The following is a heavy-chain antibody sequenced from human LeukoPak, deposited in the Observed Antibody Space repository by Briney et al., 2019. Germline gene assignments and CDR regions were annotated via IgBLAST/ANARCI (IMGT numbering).Heavy chain of an antibody. V-gene: IGHV1-3*01. D-gene: IGHD6-13*01. J-gene: IGHJ4*02. CDR2: INAGNGHT. CDR1: GYTFSNYA. CDR3: ARALTGSSSAFDY. Sequence: RAPVKVSCKASGYTFSNYAIHWVRQAPGQRFEWMGWINAGNGHTKYSQNFQGRVTITRDSSASTAYMELSSLRSEDTAVYYCARALTGSSSAFDYWGQGTLVTVSS.